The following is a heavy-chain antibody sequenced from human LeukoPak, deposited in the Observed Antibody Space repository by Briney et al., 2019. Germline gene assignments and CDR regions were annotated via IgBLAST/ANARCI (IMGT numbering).Heavy chain of an antibody. CDR2: MNPNSGNT. CDR3: ARELYGYCSGGSCYRYYYYGMDV. CDR1: GYTFTSYD. Sequence: ASVKVSCKASGYTFTSYDIHWVRQATGQGLEWMGWMNPNSGNTGYAQKFQGRVTMTRNTSISTAYMELSSLRSEDTAVYYCARELYGYCSGGSCYRYYYYGMDVWGQGTTVTVSS. V-gene: IGHV1-8*01. J-gene: IGHJ6*02. D-gene: IGHD2-15*01.